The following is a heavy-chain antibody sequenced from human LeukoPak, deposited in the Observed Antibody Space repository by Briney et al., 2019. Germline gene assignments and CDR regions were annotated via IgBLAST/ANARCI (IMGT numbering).Heavy chain of an antibody. J-gene: IGHJ4*02. CDR1: GFTFSTYS. CDR2: ISGSGGST. D-gene: IGHD3-16*01. CDR3: AREDLGVDY. V-gene: IGHV3-23*01. Sequence: GGSLRLSCAASGFTFSTYSMKWVRQAPGKGLEWVSAISGSGGSTYYADSVKGRFTISRDNSKNTLYLQMNSLRAEDTAVYCCAREDLGVDYWGQGTLVTVSS.